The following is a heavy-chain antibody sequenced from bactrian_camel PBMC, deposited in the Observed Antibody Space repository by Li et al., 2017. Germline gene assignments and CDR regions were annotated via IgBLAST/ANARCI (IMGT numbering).Heavy chain of an antibody. CDR2: INSGGDVI. J-gene: IGHJ4*01. CDR3: GRAIDGSCSGAWCGGPGY. V-gene: IGHV3S31*01. CDR1: GFSFSDYA. D-gene: IGHD3*01. Sequence: VQLVESGGGAVQAGGSLRLSCSASGFSFSDYAMSWVRQAPGKGLEWVSGINSGGDVIYKADSVKGRFTISRDTAKRTLYLQLNSLKTENTAMYFCGRAIDGSCSGAWCGGPGYWGRGTQVTVS.